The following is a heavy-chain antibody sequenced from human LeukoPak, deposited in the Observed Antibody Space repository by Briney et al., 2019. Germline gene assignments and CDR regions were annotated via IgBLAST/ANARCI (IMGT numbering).Heavy chain of an antibody. CDR1: GGSISGGGYY. J-gene: IGHJ4*02. CDR2: IYYSGST. Sequence: ASETLSLTCTVSGGSISGGGYYWSWIRQHPGKGLEWIGYIYYSGSTYYNPSLKSRVTISVDTSKNQFSLKLSSVTAADTAVYYCARGRPYYDILTGYFFDYWGQGTLVTVSS. CDR3: ARGRPYYDILTGYFFDY. V-gene: IGHV4-31*03. D-gene: IGHD3-9*01.